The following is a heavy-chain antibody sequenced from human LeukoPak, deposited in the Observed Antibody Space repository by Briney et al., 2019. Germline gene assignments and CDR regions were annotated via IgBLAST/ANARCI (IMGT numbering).Heavy chain of an antibody. Sequence: ASVKVSCKASGGTFSSYAISWVRQAPGHGLEWMGGISAYNGNTNYAQKLQGRVTMTTDTSTGTAYMELRSLRSDDTAVYYCASPNWSGAFDIWGQGTMVTVSS. J-gene: IGHJ3*02. CDR2: ISAYNGNT. CDR3: ASPNWSGAFDI. V-gene: IGHV1-18*01. D-gene: IGHD3-3*01. CDR1: GGTFSSYA.